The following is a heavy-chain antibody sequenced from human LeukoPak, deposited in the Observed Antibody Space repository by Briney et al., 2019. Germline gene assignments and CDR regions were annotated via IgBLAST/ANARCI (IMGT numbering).Heavy chain of an antibody. Sequence: SETLSLTCAVYGGSFSGYYWSWIRQPPGKGLEWIGEINHSGSTNYNPSLKSRVTISVDTSKNQFSLKLSSVTAEDTAVYYCARFLHIRGRDGYNYEVFDYWGQGTLVTVSS. J-gene: IGHJ4*02. CDR2: INHSGST. CDR3: ARFLHIRGRDGYNYEVFDY. D-gene: IGHD5-24*01. CDR1: GGSFSGYY. V-gene: IGHV4-34*01.